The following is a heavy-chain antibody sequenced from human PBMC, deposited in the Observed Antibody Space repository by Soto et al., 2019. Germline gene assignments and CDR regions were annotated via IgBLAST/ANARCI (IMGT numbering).Heavy chain of an antibody. CDR2: ISTYTGNT. CDR3: SRDLSVGSGETVSGF. J-gene: IGHJ4*02. D-gene: IGHD6-19*01. CDR1: GYNFDTYG. Sequence: QVVLVQSGAEVRKPGDSVKVSCKASGYNFDTYGISWVRQAPGQGVEWMGWISTYTGNTDYARSLQDRVTMTTDTTSNTAYMELRSDRSGDTAIYYCSRDLSVGSGETVSGFCGQGTPGTFAS. V-gene: IGHV1-18*01.